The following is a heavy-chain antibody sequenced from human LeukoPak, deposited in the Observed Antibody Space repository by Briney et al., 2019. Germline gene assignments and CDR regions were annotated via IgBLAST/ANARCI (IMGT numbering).Heavy chain of an antibody. Sequence: PSETLSLTCTVSGGSISSGDYFWNWLRQPPGKGLEWIGYIYHSGSTYYNPSLKSRVTISVDRSKNQFSLKLSSVTAADTAVYYCARVVGGGEKLIGWGQGTLVTVSS. J-gene: IGHJ4*02. CDR2: IYHSGST. V-gene: IGHV4-30-2*01. CDR1: GGSISSGDYF. D-gene: IGHD4-23*01. CDR3: ARVVGGGEKLIG.